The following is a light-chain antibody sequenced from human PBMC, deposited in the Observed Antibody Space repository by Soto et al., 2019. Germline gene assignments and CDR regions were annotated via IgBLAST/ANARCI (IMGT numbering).Light chain of an antibody. V-gene: IGKV1-5*03. CDR3: QQYNSYSWT. Sequence: DIQMTQSPSTLSASVGDRVTITCRASQSISNWLAWYQQKPWKAPKPLIYKASSLESGVPSRFSGSGSGTEFTLTISSLQPDDFATYYCQQYNSYSWTFGQGTKVEIK. CDR2: KAS. CDR1: QSISNW. J-gene: IGKJ1*01.